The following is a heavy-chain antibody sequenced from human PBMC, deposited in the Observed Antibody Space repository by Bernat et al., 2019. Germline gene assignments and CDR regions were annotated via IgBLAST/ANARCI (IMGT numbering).Heavy chain of an antibody. Sequence: HVQLQESGPGLVKPSQTLSLICTVSSGSISCGDYYWNWIRQHPEKGLEWIGYIYYSGNTKYNPSLMSRPTISLDTSKNQFSLRLTSVTAADTAVYYCAGGPDTAKVGYWGQGTLVTVSS. CDR3: AGGPDTAKVGY. CDR1: SGSISCGDYY. CDR2: IYYSGNT. J-gene: IGHJ4*02. D-gene: IGHD5-18*01. V-gene: IGHV4-31*03.